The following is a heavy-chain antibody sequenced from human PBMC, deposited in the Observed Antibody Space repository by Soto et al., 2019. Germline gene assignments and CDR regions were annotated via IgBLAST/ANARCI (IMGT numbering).Heavy chain of an antibody. V-gene: IGHV3-33*01. CDR3: ERVVGYCSGGSCQHIYYYYYGMDV. CDR2: IWYDGSNK. Sequence: GGSLRLSCAASGFTFSSYGMHWVRQAPGKGLEWVAVIWYDGSNKYYADSVKGRFTISRDNSKNTLYLQMNSLRAEEKAVYYCERVVGYCSGGSCQHIYYYYYGMDVWGQGTTVTVSS. D-gene: IGHD2-15*01. J-gene: IGHJ6*02. CDR1: GFTFSSYG.